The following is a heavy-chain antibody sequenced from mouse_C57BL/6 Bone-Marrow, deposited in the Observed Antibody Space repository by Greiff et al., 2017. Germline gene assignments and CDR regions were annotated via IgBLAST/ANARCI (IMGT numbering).Heavy chain of an antibody. CDR2: IDPESGDT. J-gene: IGHJ2*01. CDR3: SSFDGNYFDF. Sequence: EVQLQQSGAELVRPGASVKLSCTASGFNIKDDYLHWVKQRPEQGLEWIGWIDPESGDTEYDSKFQGKATITSDTSSNTAYLQLSSLTSEDTAVYYCSSFDGNYFDFWGQGTPLTVAS. CDR1: GFNIKDDY. D-gene: IGHD2-3*01. V-gene: IGHV14-4*01.